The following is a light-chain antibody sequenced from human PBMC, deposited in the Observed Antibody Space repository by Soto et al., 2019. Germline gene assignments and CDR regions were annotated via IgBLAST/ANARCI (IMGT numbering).Light chain of an antibody. Sequence: QSALTQPPSASGSPGQSVAISCTGTSSDIGNYNYVSWYQHHPGKAPKLMIYEVTKRPSGVPDRFSGSKSGNTASLTVSGLQADDEADYCCSSYAGSNNLGVFGGGTKLTVL. CDR2: EVT. V-gene: IGLV2-8*01. J-gene: IGLJ3*02. CDR3: SSYAGSNNLGV. CDR1: SSDIGNYNY.